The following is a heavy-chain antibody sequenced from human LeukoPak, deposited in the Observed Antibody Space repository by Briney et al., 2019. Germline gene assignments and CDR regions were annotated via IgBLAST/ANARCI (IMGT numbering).Heavy chain of an antibody. CDR3: AADGPADLFDGSEDPPRDAFEI. D-gene: IGHD3-22*01. J-gene: IGHJ3*02. Sequence: GASVKVSCKVSGYTLTELSMHWVRQARGQRLEWIGWIAVGSGNTNYAQKFQERVTISRDMSTSTAYMELSSLTSEDTAVFYCAADGPADLFDGSEDPPRDAFEIWGQGTMVTVSS. CDR2: IAVGSGNT. V-gene: IGHV1-58*02. CDR1: GYTLTELS.